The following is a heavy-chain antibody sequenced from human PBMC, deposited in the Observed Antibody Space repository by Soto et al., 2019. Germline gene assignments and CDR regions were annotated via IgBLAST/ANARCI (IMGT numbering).Heavy chain of an antibody. J-gene: IGHJ3*02. D-gene: IGHD3-22*01. Sequence: SETLSLTCTVSGGSISSSSYYWGWIRQPPGKGLEWIGSIYYSGSTYYNPSLKSRVTISVDTSKNQFSLKLSSVTAADTAVYYCARRTNYYDSSGYHPPDAFDIWGQGTTVTVSS. CDR1: GGSISSSSYY. CDR2: IYYSGST. V-gene: IGHV4-39*01. CDR3: ARRTNYYDSSGYHPPDAFDI.